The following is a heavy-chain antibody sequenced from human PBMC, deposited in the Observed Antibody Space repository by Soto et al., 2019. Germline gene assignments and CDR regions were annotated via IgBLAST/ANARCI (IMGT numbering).Heavy chain of an antibody. CDR3: ARDRCYDGTCYSASDS. D-gene: IGHD2-15*01. CDR1: GFSFITYN. CDR2: ISTTGFTI. J-gene: IGHJ5*01. V-gene: IGHV3-48*02. Sequence: PGGSLKLSVAAPGFSFITYNMDWVPQPQGKGPEWIAYISTTGFTIYYADSVKGRFTISRDNDRNSLYLEMNSLRDEDTAVYYCARDRCYDGTCYSASDSWGQGTLVTVSS.